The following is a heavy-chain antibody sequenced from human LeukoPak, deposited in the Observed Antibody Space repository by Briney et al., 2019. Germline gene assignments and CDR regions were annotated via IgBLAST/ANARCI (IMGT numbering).Heavy chain of an antibody. CDR2: INERGSST. J-gene: IGHJ4*02. CDR3: AGGRLVATSKAVAIDY. V-gene: IGHV3-74*01. Sequence: GGSLRLSCAASGFTFSNSWLHWVRQAPGKGLVWVSRINERGSSTSYADSVKGRFTISRDNAKNTLYLQMNNLRADDTAVYYCAGGRLVATSKAVAIDYWGQGTLVTVSS. CDR1: GFTFSNSW. D-gene: IGHD5-12*01.